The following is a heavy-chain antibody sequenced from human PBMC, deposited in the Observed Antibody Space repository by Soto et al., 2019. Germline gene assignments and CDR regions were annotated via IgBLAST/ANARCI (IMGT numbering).Heavy chain of an antibody. CDR3: ARRDLGNYALRRAFDI. CDR1: GGSISSSSYY. Sequence: PSETLSLTCTVSGGSISSSSYYRGWIRQPPGKGLEWIGSIYYSGSTYYNPSLKSRVTISVDTSKNQFSLKLSSVTAADTAVYYCARRDLGNYALRRAFDIWGQGTMVTVSS. CDR2: IYYSGST. D-gene: IGHD1-7*01. J-gene: IGHJ3*02. V-gene: IGHV4-39*01.